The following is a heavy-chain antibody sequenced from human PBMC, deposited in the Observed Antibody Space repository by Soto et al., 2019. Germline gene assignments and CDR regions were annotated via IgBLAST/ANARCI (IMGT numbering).Heavy chain of an antibody. Sequence: GGSLRFSCAASGFTFSSYSMNWVRQAPGKGLEWVSSISSSSSYIYYADSVKGRFTISRDNAKNSLYLQMNSLRAEDTAVYYCARDRPYYYDSSGYYAYWGQGTLVTVSS. D-gene: IGHD3-22*01. J-gene: IGHJ4*02. CDR2: ISSSSSYI. V-gene: IGHV3-21*01. CDR3: ARDRPYYYDSSGYYAY. CDR1: GFTFSSYS.